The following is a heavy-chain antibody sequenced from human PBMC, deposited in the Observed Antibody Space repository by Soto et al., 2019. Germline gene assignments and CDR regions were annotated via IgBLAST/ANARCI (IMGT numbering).Heavy chain of an antibody. J-gene: IGHJ4*02. D-gene: IGHD2-21*02. Sequence: LRLSWGVAGVTCIDYAMSRVSRAPGKGLERVATISDRVTGTTHYSDSARGRFIVSRDDARNIVFLQMDRLRAEDTAVYYCTTWVTAHFGYWGQGTLVTVSS. CDR1: GVTCIDYA. CDR3: TTWVTAHFGY. CDR2: ISDRVTGTT. V-gene: IGHV3-23*01.